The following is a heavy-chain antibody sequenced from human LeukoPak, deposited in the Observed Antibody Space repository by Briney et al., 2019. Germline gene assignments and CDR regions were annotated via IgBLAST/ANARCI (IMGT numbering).Heavy chain of an antibody. CDR2: ISYNGTNT. CDR3: VRDSVWQVDLSPYDGFDI. J-gene: IGHJ3*02. V-gene: IGHV3-30*04. CDR1: GFTFCIYS. D-gene: IGHD5-12*01. Sequence: GGSLSLSCAASGFTFCIYSMQCVRQPPGKGLEWVAVISYNGTNTFYADSVQGRFTVSRDNSKNTLYLQMSSLRPEDTAVYYCVRDSVWQVDLSPYDGFDIWGQGTMVTVSS.